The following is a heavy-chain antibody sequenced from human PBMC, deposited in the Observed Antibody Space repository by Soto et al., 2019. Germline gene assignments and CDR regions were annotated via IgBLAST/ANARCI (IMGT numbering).Heavy chain of an antibody. CDR1: GGTFSSYA. CDR3: ARELGEGSVRPGIAVAALGY. D-gene: IGHD6-19*01. CDR2: ISPIFGTA. Sequence: QVQLVQSGAEVKKPGSSVKVSCKASGGTFSSYAISWVRQAPGQGLEWMGGISPIFGTANYAQKFQGRVTITADEATSTAYMELSSLRSEDTAVYYCARELGEGSVRPGIAVAALGYWGQGTLVTVSS. J-gene: IGHJ4*02. V-gene: IGHV1-69*01.